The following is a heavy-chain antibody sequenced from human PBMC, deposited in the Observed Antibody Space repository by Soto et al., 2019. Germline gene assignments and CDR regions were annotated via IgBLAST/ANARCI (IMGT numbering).Heavy chain of an antibody. CDR2: IYPGDSDT. Sequence: PGESLKISCKGSGYSFTSYWIGWVRQMPGKGLEWMGIIYPGDSDTRYSPSFQGQVTISADKSISTAYLQWSSLKASDTAMYYCARPLGDYDILTGYQYYFDYWGQGTLVTVSS. CDR3: ARPLGDYDILTGYQYYFDY. V-gene: IGHV5-51*01. J-gene: IGHJ4*02. CDR1: GYSFTSYW. D-gene: IGHD3-9*01.